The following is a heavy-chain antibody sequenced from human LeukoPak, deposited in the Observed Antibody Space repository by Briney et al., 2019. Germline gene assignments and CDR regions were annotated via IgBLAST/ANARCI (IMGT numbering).Heavy chain of an antibody. Sequence: GGSLRLSCAASGFNSGDYALHWVRQAPGKGLEWVSRISWNIDSIAYADSVKGRFTISRDNAKNSLYLQINSLRADDTAFYFCAKDYHYYGPGSLPGHWVQGTMVTVS. V-gene: IGHV3-9*02. CDR1: GFNSGDYA. D-gene: IGHD3-10*01. CDR3: AKDYHYYGPGSLPGH. J-gene: IGHJ4*02. CDR2: ISWNIDSI.